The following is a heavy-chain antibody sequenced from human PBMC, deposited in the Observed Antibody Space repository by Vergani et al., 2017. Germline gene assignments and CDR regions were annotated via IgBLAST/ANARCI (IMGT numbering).Heavy chain of an antibody. CDR2: IIPIFGTA. Sequence: QVQLVQSGAEVKKPGSSVKVSCKASGGTFSSYAISWVRQAPGQGLEWMGGIIPIFGTANYEQKFQGRVTITADESTSTAYMELSSLRSEDTAVYYCARDAALAETAMVNPFGYWGQGTLVTVSS. V-gene: IGHV1-69*01. J-gene: IGHJ4*02. CDR1: GGTFSSYA. CDR3: ARDAALAETAMVNPFGY. D-gene: IGHD5-18*01.